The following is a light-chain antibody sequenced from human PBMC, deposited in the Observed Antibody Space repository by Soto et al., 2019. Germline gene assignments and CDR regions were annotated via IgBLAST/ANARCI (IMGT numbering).Light chain of an antibody. V-gene: IGLV1-44*01. CDR3: AAWDGSLNGWV. J-gene: IGLJ3*02. Sequence: QSELTQPPSASGTPGQRVTISCSGSSSNIGRDTVNWYQQLPGMAPKLLIYSNNRRPSGVPDRFSGSKSGTSASLAISGLQFEDEADYYCAAWDGSLNGWVFGGGTKLTVL. CDR2: SNN. CDR1: SSNIGRDT.